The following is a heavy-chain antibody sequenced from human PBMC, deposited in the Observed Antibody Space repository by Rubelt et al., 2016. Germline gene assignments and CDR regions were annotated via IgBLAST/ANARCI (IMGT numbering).Heavy chain of an antibody. D-gene: IGHD3-10*01. J-gene: IGHJ5*02. CDR3: ARFYMGLSDP. V-gene: IGHV4-34*01. CDR1: GGSFSGYY. Sequence: QVQLQQWGAGLLKPSETLSLTCAVYGGSFSGYYWSWIRQPPGKGLEWIGEINLSGSTNYNPSLKGRGTISVDTAKNQFSLKLSSVTAAETAVYYCARFYMGLSDPWGQGTLVTVSS. CDR2: INLSGST.